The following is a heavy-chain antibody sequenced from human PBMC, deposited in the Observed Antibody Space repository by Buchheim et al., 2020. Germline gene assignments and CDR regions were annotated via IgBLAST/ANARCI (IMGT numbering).Heavy chain of an antibody. CDR3: AKFTVTTHPSDY. CDR1: GFTFSSYG. V-gene: IGHV3-30*18. J-gene: IGHJ4*02. CDR2: ISYDGSNK. Sequence: QVQLVESGGGVVQPGRSLRLSCAASGFTFSSYGMHWVRQAQGKGLEWVAVISYDGSNKYYADSVKGRFTISRDNSKNTLYLQMNSLRAEDTAVYYCAKFTVTTHPSDYWGQGTL. D-gene: IGHD4-11*01.